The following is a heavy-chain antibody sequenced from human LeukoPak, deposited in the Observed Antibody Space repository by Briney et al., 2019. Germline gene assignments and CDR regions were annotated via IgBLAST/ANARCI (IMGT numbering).Heavy chain of an antibody. CDR1: GFTFNTYS. V-gene: IGHV3-21*04. CDR2: ISSSSKYI. J-gene: IGHJ3*02. Sequence: GGSLRLSCAASGFTFNTYSMNWVRQAPGKGLEWVSSISSSSKYIYYADSVKGRFTISRDNSKNSLYLQMNSLTTEDTAFYYCTLNTTAPSAFDIWGQGTMVTVSS. CDR3: TLNTTAPSAFDI. D-gene: IGHD1-26*01.